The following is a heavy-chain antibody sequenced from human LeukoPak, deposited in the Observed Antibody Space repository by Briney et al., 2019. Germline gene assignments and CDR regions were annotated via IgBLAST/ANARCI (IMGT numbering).Heavy chain of an antibody. CDR1: GGHISSYY. D-gene: IGHD3-10*01. J-gene: IGHJ4*02. CDR2: IYYSGRT. V-gene: IGHV4-59*01. CDR3: GTSNNSPSLKCVDTISVDSSKKLCSLKLGAVAASDTAVYYCAGGRRECWLHKYYYDY. Sequence: SAEPLPLTCTVSGGHISSYYWSWIRQPPGKGLEWFGYIYYSGRTKYTPPHKSRHTISVDTSKHQFSLELISVPAAHAAVYYCGTSNNSPSLKCVDTISVDSSKKLCSLKLGAVAASDTAVYYCAGGRRECWLHKYYYDYWGQGTLVPVSS.